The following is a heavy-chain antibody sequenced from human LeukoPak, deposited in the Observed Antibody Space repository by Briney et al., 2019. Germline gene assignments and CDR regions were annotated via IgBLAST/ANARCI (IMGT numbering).Heavy chain of an antibody. V-gene: IGHV3-48*03. Sequence: GGSLRLSCAASGFTFSSYEMNWVRQAPGKGLEWVSYSCSSGSTIYYADSVKGRFTISRDNAKNSLYLQMNSLRAEDTAVYYCASHRDRRYYFDYWGQGTLVTVSS. CDR2: SCSSGSTI. D-gene: IGHD1-14*01. J-gene: IGHJ4*02. CDR3: ASHRDRRYYFDY. CDR1: GFTFSSYE.